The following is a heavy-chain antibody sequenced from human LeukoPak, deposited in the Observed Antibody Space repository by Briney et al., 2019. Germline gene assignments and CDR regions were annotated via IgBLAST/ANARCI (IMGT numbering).Heavy chain of an antibody. CDR1: GFTFSGYA. CDR3: ARELIKKYYYGMDV. Sequence: GRSLRLSCAASGFTFSGYAMHWVRQAPGKGLEWVAVISYDGSNKYYADSVKGRFTISRDNSKNTLYLQMNSLRAEDTAVYYCARELIKKYYYGMDVWAHGTTVTVSS. V-gene: IGHV3-30-3*01. J-gene: IGHJ6*02. CDR2: ISYDGSNK.